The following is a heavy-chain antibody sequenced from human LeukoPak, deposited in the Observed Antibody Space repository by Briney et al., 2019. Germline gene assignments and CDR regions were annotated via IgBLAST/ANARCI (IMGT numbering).Heavy chain of an antibody. CDR2: IYYSGST. J-gene: IGHJ4*02. D-gene: IGHD5-12*01. Sequence: SETLSLTCTVSGGPVSSGSYYWSWIRQPPGKGLEWIGYIYYSGSTNYNPSLKSRVTISVDTSKNQFSLKLSSVTAADTAVYYCARDVGYSGYDWNYWGQGTLVTVSS. CDR3: ARDVGYSGYDWNY. V-gene: IGHV4-61*01. CDR1: GGPVSSGSYY.